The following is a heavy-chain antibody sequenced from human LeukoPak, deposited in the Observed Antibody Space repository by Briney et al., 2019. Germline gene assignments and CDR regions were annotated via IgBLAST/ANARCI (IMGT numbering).Heavy chain of an antibody. Sequence: GGSLRLSCAASGFTFNTYSMNWVRQAPGKGLEWVSYISTGSSTIYYADSVKGRFTISRDNAKNSLYLQMNSLSDEDTAMYYCARGGVDGMDVWGQGTTVTVSS. CDR3: ARGGVDGMDV. CDR1: GFTFNTYS. J-gene: IGHJ6*02. CDR2: ISTGSSTI. D-gene: IGHD2-8*02. V-gene: IGHV3-48*02.